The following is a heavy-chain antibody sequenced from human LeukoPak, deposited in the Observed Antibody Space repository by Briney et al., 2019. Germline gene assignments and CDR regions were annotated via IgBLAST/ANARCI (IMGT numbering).Heavy chain of an antibody. CDR3: ARGRLAGLGYYMDV. V-gene: IGHV3-7*01. J-gene: IGHJ6*03. Sequence: GGSLRLSCAASGFTFSSNWMSWVRQAPGKGLDWVANIKQDGSEKYYVDSVKGRFTISRDKAKKALYLQMNSLRAEGTAVYYCARGRLAGLGYYMDVWGKGTTVTVSS. D-gene: IGHD6-19*01. CDR1: GFTFSSNW. CDR2: IKQDGSEK.